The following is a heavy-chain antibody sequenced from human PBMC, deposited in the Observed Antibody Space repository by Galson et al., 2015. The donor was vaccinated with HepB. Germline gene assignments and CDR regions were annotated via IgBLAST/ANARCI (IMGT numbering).Heavy chain of an antibody. J-gene: IGHJ6*02. D-gene: IGHD6-19*01. Sequence: SLRLSCAAPGFTFSSYAMHWVRQAPDKGLEWVAVISYDGSSKYYADFMKGRFTIARDNSRNTLYLQMNSLRPEDTAVYYCAKDLEQGLPGGYYYYGMDVWGQGTTVTVSS. CDR2: ISYDGSSK. CDR3: AKDLEQGLPGGYYYYGMDV. V-gene: IGHV3-30*18. CDR1: GFTFSSYA.